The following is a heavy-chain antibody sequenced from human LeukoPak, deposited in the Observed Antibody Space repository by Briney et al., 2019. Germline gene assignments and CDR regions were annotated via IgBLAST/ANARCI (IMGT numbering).Heavy chain of an antibody. Sequence: ASVKVSCKASGYTFTGYYMHWVRQAPGQGLEWMGRINPNSGGTNYAQKFQGRVTMTRDTSISTAYMELSRLRSDDTAVYYCARAGWLQRKKELYYFDYWAREPWSPSPQ. CDR1: GYTFTGYY. CDR2: INPNSGGT. CDR3: ARAGWLQRKKELYYFDY. J-gene: IGHJ4*02. V-gene: IGHV1-2*06. D-gene: IGHD5-24*01.